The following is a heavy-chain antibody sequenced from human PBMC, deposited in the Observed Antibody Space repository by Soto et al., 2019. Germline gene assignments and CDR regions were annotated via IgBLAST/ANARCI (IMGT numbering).Heavy chain of an antibody. CDR1: GYSFTSYW. CDR3: ASLNRHDYGGNSDAFDI. CDR2: IYPGDSDT. V-gene: IGHV5-51*01. J-gene: IGHJ3*02. Sequence: GESLKISCKGSGYSFTSYWIGWVRQMPGKGLEWMGIIYPGDSDTRYSPSFQGQVTISADKSNNTAYLQWSSLKASDTARYYCASLNRHDYGGNSDAFDIWGQGTMVTVSS. D-gene: IGHD4-17*01.